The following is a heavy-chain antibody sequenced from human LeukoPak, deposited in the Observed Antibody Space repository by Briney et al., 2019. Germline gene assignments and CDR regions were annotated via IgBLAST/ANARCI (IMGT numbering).Heavy chain of an antibody. CDR1: GYTFTGSY. D-gene: IGHD6-6*01. V-gene: IGHV1-2*02. CDR3: ARGLFRPDY. J-gene: IGHJ4*02. CDR2: INPNSGGT. Sequence: GASVKVSCKASGYTFTGSYMHWVRHAPGQGLEWMRWINPNSGGTNYAQKFQGRVTMTRDTSISTTYMELSRLRSDDTAVYYCARGLFRPDYRGQGTLVTVSS.